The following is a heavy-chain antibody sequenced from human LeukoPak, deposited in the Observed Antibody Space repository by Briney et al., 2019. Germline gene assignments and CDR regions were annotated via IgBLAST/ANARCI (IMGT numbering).Heavy chain of an antibody. V-gene: IGHV4-59*08. Sequence: PSETLSLTCAVSGGSLNSYYWSWIRQPPGKGLEWIGYTYYSGNPNYNPSLKSRVTISVDTSKSQFSLNLTSVTAADTAVYYCARHSSSVGGWFDPWGQGTLVTVSS. CDR1: GGSLNSYY. D-gene: IGHD6-13*01. CDR2: TYYSGNP. CDR3: ARHSSSVGGWFDP. J-gene: IGHJ5*02.